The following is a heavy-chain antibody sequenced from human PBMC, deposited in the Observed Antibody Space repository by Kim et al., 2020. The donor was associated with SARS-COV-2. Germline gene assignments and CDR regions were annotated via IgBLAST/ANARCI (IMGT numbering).Heavy chain of an antibody. CDR3: VRDPTPQYCSSTSCYLTLGFDP. J-gene: IGHJ5*02. V-gene: IGHV7-4-1*02. CDR2: INTNTGNP. D-gene: IGHD2-2*01. Sequence: ASVKVSCKASGYTFTSYAMNWVRQAPGQGLEWMGWINTNTGNPTYAQGFTGRFVFSLDTSVSTAYLQISSLKAEDTAVYYCVRDPTPQYCSSTSCYLTLGFDPWGQGTLVTVSS. CDR1: GYTFTSYA.